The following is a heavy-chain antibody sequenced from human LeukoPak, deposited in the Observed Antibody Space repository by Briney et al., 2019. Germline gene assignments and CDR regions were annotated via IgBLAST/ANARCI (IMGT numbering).Heavy chain of an antibody. J-gene: IGHJ4*02. Sequence: GGSLRLSCVASGFTFSSYGMHWVRQAPGKGLEWVAFIRYDEINKYYADSVKGRFTISRDNSKNTLYLQMNSLRAEDTAVYYCAKELHYYDSSGQIDYWGQGTLVTVSS. CDR3: AKELHYYDSSGQIDY. D-gene: IGHD3-22*01. CDR2: IRYDEINK. V-gene: IGHV3-30*02. CDR1: GFTFSSYG.